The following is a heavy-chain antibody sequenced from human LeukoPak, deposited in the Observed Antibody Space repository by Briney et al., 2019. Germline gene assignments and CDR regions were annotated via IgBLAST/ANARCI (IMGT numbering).Heavy chain of an antibody. J-gene: IGHJ3*02. Sequence: GGSLRLSCAASGFTFSSYSMNWVRQAPGKGLEWVSSISSSSSYIYYADSVKGRFTISRDNAKNSLYLQMNSLRAEDTAVYYCAREPWYCSGGSCYPDAFDIWGQGTMVTVSS. CDR2: ISSSSSYI. D-gene: IGHD2-15*01. CDR1: GFTFSSYS. V-gene: IGHV3-21*01. CDR3: AREPWYCSGGSCYPDAFDI.